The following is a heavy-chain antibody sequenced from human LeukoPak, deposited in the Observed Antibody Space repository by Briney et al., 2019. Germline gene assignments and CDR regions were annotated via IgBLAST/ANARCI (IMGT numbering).Heavy chain of an antibody. Sequence: PGGSLRLSCSASGFTVSSNYMTWVRQAPGKGLEWVSVIYSGGSTYYADSVKGRFTISRDNSKNTLYLQMNSLRAEDTAVYYCARIRGYKYGSYDLQYYFDYWGQGTLVTVSS. CDR1: GFTVSSNY. CDR2: IYSGGST. V-gene: IGHV3-66*01. D-gene: IGHD5-18*01. J-gene: IGHJ4*02. CDR3: ARIRGYKYGSYDLQYYFDY.